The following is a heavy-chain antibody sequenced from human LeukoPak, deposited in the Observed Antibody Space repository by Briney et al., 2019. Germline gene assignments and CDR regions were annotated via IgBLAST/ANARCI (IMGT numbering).Heavy chain of an antibody. V-gene: IGHV4-59*01. J-gene: IGHJ4*02. D-gene: IGHD3-22*01. CDR3: AIDSDSSEDY. CDR1: GGSISSYY. CDR2: FYYSGST. Sequence: PSETLSLTCTVSGGSISSYYWSWIRQPPGKALEWIGYFYYSGSTNYNPSLKSRVTISVDRSKNQFSLKMSSVTAADTAVYYCAIDSDSSEDYWGRGALVTVSS.